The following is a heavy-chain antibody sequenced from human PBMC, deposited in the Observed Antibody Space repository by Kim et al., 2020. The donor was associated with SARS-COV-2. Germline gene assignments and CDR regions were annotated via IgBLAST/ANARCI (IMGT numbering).Heavy chain of an antibody. Sequence: ASVKVSCKASGYTFTSYGISWVRQAPGQGLEWMGWISAYNGNTNYAQKLQGRVTMTTDTSTSTAYMELRSLRSDDTAVYYCARAGDIVVVPAAIRGLDPWGPGTLVTVPS. V-gene: IGHV1-18*01. CDR1: GYTFTSYG. CDR3: ARAGDIVVVPAAIRGLDP. D-gene: IGHD2-2*02. J-gene: IGHJ5*02. CDR2: ISAYNGNT.